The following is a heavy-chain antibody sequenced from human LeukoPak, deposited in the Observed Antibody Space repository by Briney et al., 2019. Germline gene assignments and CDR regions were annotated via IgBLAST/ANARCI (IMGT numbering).Heavy chain of an antibody. D-gene: IGHD2-15*01. J-gene: IGHJ4*02. CDR3: AEQLGYCSDGSCYFPY. CDR2: ISNNGGYT. V-gene: IGHV3-23*01. CDR1: GFTFSSSA. Sequence: GGSLRLPCAASGFTFSSSAMSWVRQAPGKGLERVSTISNNGGYTYYADSVQGRFTISRDNSKSTLCLQMNSLGAEDTAVYYCAEQLGYCSDGSCYFPYWGQGTLVTVSS.